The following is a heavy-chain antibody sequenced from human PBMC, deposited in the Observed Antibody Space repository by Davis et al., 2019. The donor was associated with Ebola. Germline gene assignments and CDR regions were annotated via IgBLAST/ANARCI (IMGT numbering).Heavy chain of an antibody. CDR2: ISAYNGNT. Sequence: AASVKVSCKASGYTFTSYGISWVRQAPGQGLEWMGWISAYNGNTNYAQSFQGRITLTRDTSTSAVYMELNSLRSDDTAFYYCARDRGNNWIDPWGQGTLVTVSS. V-gene: IGHV1-18*01. CDR1: GYTFTSYG. J-gene: IGHJ5*02. CDR3: ARDRGNNWIDP.